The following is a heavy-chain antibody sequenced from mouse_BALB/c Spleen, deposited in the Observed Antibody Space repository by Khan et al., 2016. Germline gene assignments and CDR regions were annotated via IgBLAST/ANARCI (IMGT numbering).Heavy chain of an antibody. V-gene: IGHV9-4*02. CDR2: IKTHSGVP. CDR3: ASGNYYFDY. CDR1: GYTFTTAG. Sequence: QIQLVQSGPELKKPGETVRISCKASGYTFTTAGMQWVQKMPGKGLKWIGWIKTHSGVPKYAEDFKGRFAFSLETSASTAYLQISNLKNEDTATYFCASGNYYFDYWGQGTTLTVSS. J-gene: IGHJ2*01. D-gene: IGHD2-1*01.